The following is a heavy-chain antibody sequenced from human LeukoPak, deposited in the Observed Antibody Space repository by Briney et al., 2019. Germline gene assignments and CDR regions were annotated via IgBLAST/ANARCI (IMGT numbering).Heavy chain of an antibody. Sequence: SETLSFTCTVSGGSISSYYWSWIRQPPGKGLEWIGYIYYSGSTNYNPSLKSRVTISVDTSKNQFSLKLSSVTAADTAVYYCARSLRNWFDPWGQGTLVTVSS. J-gene: IGHJ5*02. V-gene: IGHV4-59*01. CDR1: GGSISSYY. CDR2: IYYSGST. CDR3: ARSLRNWFDP.